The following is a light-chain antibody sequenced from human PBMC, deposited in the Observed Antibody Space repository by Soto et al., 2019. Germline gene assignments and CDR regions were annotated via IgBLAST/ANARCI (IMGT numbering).Light chain of an antibody. CDR2: EVN. CDR1: SSDVGAYDY. V-gene: IGLV2-8*01. CDR3: SSFAANDNVV. Sequence: QSVLTQPPSASGSPGQSVTISCTGTSSDVGAYDYVCWYQQHPGKAPKLMIYEVNKRPSGVPDRFSGSKSGNTASLTVSGLQAGDEADYYCSSFAANDNVVFGGRTKVTVL. J-gene: IGLJ3*02.